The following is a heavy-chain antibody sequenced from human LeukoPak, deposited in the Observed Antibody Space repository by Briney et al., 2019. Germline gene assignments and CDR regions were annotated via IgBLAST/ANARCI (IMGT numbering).Heavy chain of an antibody. CDR3: AILAVAFDY. V-gene: IGHV4-34*01. Sequence: SSETLSLTCAVYGGSFSGYYWSWIRQPPGKGLEWIGEINHSGSTNYNPSLKSRVTISVDTSKNQFSLKLSSVTAADTAVYYCAILAVAFDYWGQGTLVTVSS. CDR1: GGSFSGYY. D-gene: IGHD6-19*01. CDR2: INHSGST. J-gene: IGHJ4*02.